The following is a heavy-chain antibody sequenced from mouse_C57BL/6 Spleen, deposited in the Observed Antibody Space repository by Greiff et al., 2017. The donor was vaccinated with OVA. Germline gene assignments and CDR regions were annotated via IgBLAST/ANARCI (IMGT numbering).Heavy chain of an antibody. V-gene: IGHV14-4*01. Sequence: EVQVVESGAELVRPGASVKLSCTASGFNIKDDYMHWVKQRPEQGLEWIGWIDPENGDTEYASKFQGKATITADTSSNTAYLQLSSLTSEDTAVYYCTTPPPYYYGSSYAYAMDYWGQGTSVTVSS. CDR2: IDPENGDT. J-gene: IGHJ4*01. D-gene: IGHD1-1*01. CDR1: GFNIKDDY. CDR3: TTPPPYYYGSSYAYAMDY.